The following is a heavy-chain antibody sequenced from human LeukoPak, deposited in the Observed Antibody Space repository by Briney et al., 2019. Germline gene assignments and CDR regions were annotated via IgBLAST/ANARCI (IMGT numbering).Heavy chain of an antibody. CDR2: ISYDGSNK. V-gene: IGHV3-30*18. Sequence: GGPLRLSCAASGFTFSSYGMHWVRQAPGKGLEWVAVISYDGSNKYYADSVKGRFTISRDNSKNTLYLQMNSLRAEDTAVYYCAKGNYYDSSGYFDYWGQGTLVTVSS. CDR1: GFTFSSYG. CDR3: AKGNYYDSSGYFDY. D-gene: IGHD3-22*01. J-gene: IGHJ4*02.